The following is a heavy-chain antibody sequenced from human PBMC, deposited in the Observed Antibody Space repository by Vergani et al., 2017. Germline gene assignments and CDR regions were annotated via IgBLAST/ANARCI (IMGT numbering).Heavy chain of an antibody. Sequence: ELQLLHSEGAVVQPGGSLNPSCVASGFTFSSHAMIWFRQGHGQGLEGVSSIKNTGDSTHYADSVKGRFTLSRDNSKNTLYLQMNSLRVEDTAVYYCGRGSDNYTWGQGTLVTVS. J-gene: IGHJ4*02. CDR2: IKNTGDST. V-gene: IGHV3-23*01. CDR3: GRGSDNYT. D-gene: IGHD1-1*01. CDR1: GFTFSSHA.